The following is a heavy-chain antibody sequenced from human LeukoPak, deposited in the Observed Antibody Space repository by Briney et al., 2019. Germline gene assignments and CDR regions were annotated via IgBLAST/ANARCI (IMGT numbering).Heavy chain of an antibody. J-gene: IGHJ4*02. CDR3: ARGFVEGDYVGRGALGYYFDY. CDR2: INHSGST. CDR1: GGSFSGYY. Sequence: SETLSLTCAVYGGSFSGYYWSWIRQPPGKGLEWIGEINHSGSTNYNPSLKSRVTISVDTSKNQFSLKLSSVTAADTAVYYCARGFVEGDYVGRGALGYYFDYWGQETLVTVSP. D-gene: IGHD4-23*01. V-gene: IGHV4-34*01.